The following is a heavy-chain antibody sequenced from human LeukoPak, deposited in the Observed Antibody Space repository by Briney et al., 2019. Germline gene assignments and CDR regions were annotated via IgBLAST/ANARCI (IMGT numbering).Heavy chain of an antibody. D-gene: IGHD6-25*01. J-gene: IGHJ6*02. Sequence: GGSLRLSCAASGFTFSSYDMHWVRQATGKGLEWVSAIGTAGDTYYPGSVKGRFTISRENAKNSLYLQMNSLRAGDTAVYYCARGRAAAGTSDYYYYGMDVWGQGTTVTVSS. CDR2: IGTAGDT. CDR3: ARGRAAAGTSDYYYYGMDV. CDR1: GFTFSSYD. V-gene: IGHV3-13*01.